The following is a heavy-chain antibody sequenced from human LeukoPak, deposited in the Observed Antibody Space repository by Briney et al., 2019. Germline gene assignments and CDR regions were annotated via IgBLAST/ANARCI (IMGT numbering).Heavy chain of an antibody. CDR1: GGYIRSGYW. Sequence: SGTLSLTCVVSGGYIRSGYWWSWVRQAPGEGLEWIGEIHHSDGTDYSPSLKSRVTISVDTSKNQFSLQLNSVTPEDTAVYYCAREVTGTCAFDIWGQGTMVTVSS. V-gene: IGHV4-4*02. CDR2: IHHSDGT. D-gene: IGHD1-7*01. J-gene: IGHJ3*02. CDR3: AREVTGTCAFDI.